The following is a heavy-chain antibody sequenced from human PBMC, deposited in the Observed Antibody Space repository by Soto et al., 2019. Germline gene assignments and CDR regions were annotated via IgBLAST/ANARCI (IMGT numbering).Heavy chain of an antibody. Sequence: PGESLKISCKTSGFSFTNYWISWVRHVPGKGLEWMGNIDPVDSYVNYSPSFQGHVTFSVDTSISTAFLHWSSLQASDSATYFCARIESIARNWFDPWGQGXLVTVSS. D-gene: IGHD6-13*01. CDR2: IDPVDSYV. CDR3: ARIESIARNWFDP. CDR1: GFSFTNYW. J-gene: IGHJ5*02. V-gene: IGHV5-10-1*01.